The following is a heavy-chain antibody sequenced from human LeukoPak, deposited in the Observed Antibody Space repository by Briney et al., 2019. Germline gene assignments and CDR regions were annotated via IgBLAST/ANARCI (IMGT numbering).Heavy chain of an antibody. V-gene: IGHV3-11*01. J-gene: IGHJ5*02. D-gene: IGHD3-10*01. CDR1: GFTFSDYC. CDR3: YGSGSYYNAWFEA. CDR2: ISSSGSTI. Sequence: GGSLRLSCAASGFTFSDYCMSWIRQAPGKGLEWVSYISSSGSTIYYADSVKGRFTISRDNAKNSLYLQMNSLRAEDTAVYYCYGSGSYYNAWFEAWGQGTLVTVSS.